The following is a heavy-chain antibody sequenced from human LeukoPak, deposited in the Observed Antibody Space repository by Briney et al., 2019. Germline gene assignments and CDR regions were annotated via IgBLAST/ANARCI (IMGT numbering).Heavy chain of an antibody. V-gene: IGHV3-23*01. CDR2: ISGSGGST. CDR3: AKGVFRHAEVMLFDY. J-gene: IGHJ4*02. CDR1: GFTFSSYA. Sequence: GGSLRLSCAASGFTFSSYAMSWVRPARGKGLEWVSAISGSGGSTYYADSVKGRFTISRDNSKNTLYLQMNSLRAEDTAVYYCAKGVFRHAEVMLFDYWGQGTLVTVSS. D-gene: IGHD3-16*01.